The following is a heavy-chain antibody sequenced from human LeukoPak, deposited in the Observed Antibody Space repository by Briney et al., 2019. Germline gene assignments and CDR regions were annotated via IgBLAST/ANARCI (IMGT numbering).Heavy chain of an antibody. V-gene: IGHV3-23*01. D-gene: IGHD3-16*01. CDR1: GFTFSSYA. J-gene: IGHJ4*02. CDR3: AKSRFMITFGGVDY. CDR2: ISGSGGST. Sequence: GGSLRLSCAASGFTFSSYAMSWVRQAPGKGLEWVSAISGSGGSTYYADSVKGRFTISRDNSKITLYLQVNSLRAEDTAVYYCAKSRFMITFGGVDYWGQGTLVTVSS.